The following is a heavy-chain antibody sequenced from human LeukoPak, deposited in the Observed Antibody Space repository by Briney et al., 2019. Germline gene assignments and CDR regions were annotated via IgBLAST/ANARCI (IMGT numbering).Heavy chain of an antibody. J-gene: IGHJ4*02. CDR3: ATDRRKSSGWRDIFDY. Sequence: ASVTVSCKVSGYTLTELSMHWVRQAPGKGLEWMGGFDPEDGETIYAQKFQGRVTMTEDTSTDTAYMELSSLRSEDTAVYYCATDRRKSSGWRDIFDYWGQGTLVTVSS. CDR2: FDPEDGET. D-gene: IGHD6-19*01. CDR1: GYTLTELS. V-gene: IGHV1-24*01.